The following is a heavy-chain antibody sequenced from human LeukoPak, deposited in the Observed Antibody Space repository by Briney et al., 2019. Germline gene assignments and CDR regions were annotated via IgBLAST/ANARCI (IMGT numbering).Heavy chain of an antibody. CDR3: ARVGDWNDLVF. CDR2: IHYTGRTT. CDR1: GGSIRSYY. D-gene: IGHD1-1*01. V-gene: IGHV4-59*01. J-gene: IGHJ4*02. Sequence: SETLSLTCTISGGSIRSYYWSWIRQSPEKGLEWIGYIHYTGRTTNYNPSFRSRVTISVDTSKNQFSLKLSSVTAADTAVYYCARVGDWNDLVFWGQGTLVTVSS.